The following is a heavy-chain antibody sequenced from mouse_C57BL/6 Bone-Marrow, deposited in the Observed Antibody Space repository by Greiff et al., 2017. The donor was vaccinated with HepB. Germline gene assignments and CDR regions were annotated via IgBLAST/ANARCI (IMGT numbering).Heavy chain of an antibody. D-gene: IGHD3-2*02. CDR3: ARQLRLFAY. CDR2: ISYDGSN. J-gene: IGHJ3*01. Sequence: EVQLVESGPGLVKPSQSLSLTCSVTGYSITSGYYWNWIRQFPGNKLEWMGYISYDGSNNYNPSLKNRISITRDTSKNQFFLKLNSVTTEDTATYYCARQLRLFAYWGQGTLVTVSA. CDR1: GYSITSGYY. V-gene: IGHV3-6*01.